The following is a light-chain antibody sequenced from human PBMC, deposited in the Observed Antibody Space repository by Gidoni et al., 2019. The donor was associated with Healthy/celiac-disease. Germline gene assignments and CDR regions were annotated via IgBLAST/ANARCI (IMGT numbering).Light chain of an antibody. CDR1: QSVSSSY. J-gene: IGKJ1*01. CDR3: QQNGSSPLT. CDR2: GAS. Sequence: DIVSTQSPGTLALSPGARATTSCRAGQSVSSSYLAWYQQKPGQAPRLLIYGASSRATGIPDRFSGSWSGTDFTLTISRLEPEDFAVYYCQQNGSSPLTFGQGTKVEIK. V-gene: IGKV3-20*01.